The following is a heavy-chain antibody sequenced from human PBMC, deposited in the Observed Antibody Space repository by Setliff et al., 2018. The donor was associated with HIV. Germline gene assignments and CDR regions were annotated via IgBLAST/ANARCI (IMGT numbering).Heavy chain of an antibody. V-gene: IGHV1-2*02. CDR2: INSDSGGT. J-gene: IGHJ5*02. CDR1: GYTFSDYY. D-gene: IGHD3-3*01. Sequence: ASVKVSCKASGYTFSDYYMHWVRQAPGQGLEWMGWINSDSGGTNYAQRFQGRITMTRDTSTNTVYMELNKLRSDDTAVYYCARGKPIFGINNWFDPWGQGTLVTVSS. CDR3: ARGKPIFGINNWFDP.